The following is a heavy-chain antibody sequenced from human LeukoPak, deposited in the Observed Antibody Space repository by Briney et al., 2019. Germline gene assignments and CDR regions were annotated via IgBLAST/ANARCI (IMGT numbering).Heavy chain of an antibody. CDR1: GGSISSGSYY. Sequence: SETLSLTCTVSGGSISSGSYYWSWIRQPAGKGLEWIGRIYTSGSTNYNPSLKSRVTISVDTSKNQFSPKLSSVTAADTAVYYCARSAGVYSTRGYFDYWGQGTLVTVSS. D-gene: IGHD6-13*01. V-gene: IGHV4-61*02. CDR2: IYTSGST. CDR3: ARSAGVYSTRGYFDY. J-gene: IGHJ4*02.